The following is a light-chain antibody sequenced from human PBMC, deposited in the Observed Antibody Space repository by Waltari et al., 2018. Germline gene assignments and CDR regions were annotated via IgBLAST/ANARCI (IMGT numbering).Light chain of an antibody. Sequence: QSALTQPASVSGSPGQSITISCTGTSSDVGFYDFVSWIQQHPGKAPKVMIYKVNNRPSGVSNRFSGSKSANTASLTISGLQAEDEADYYCSSYTRRSYWVFGGGTQLTVL. CDR1: SSDVGFYDF. CDR2: KVN. V-gene: IGLV2-14*01. J-gene: IGLJ3*02. CDR3: SSYTRRSYWV.